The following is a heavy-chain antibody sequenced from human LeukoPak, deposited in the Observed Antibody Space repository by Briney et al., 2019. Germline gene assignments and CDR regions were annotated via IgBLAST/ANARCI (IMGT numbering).Heavy chain of an antibody. CDR2: MSSGGST. Sequence: SETLSLTCTVSGVSIRSGDYYWGWVRQSPGKGLEWIGSMSSGGSTFYNPSLKSRVSISVDTSNNQFSLRLNSVTAADTAVYYCARGRDGYNFLNRGEYYYFDYWGQGTLVTVSS. D-gene: IGHD5-24*01. CDR3: ARGRDGYNFLNRGEYYYFDY. V-gene: IGHV4-39*07. J-gene: IGHJ4*02. CDR1: GVSIRSGDYY.